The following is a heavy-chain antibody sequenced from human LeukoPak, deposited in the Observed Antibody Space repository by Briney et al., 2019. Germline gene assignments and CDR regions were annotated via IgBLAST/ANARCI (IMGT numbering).Heavy chain of an antibody. D-gene: IGHD2-15*01. CDR3: ARDRRYCGGGSCYFDYFFDY. J-gene: IGHJ4*02. CDR1: GFTFSSYS. Sequence: PGGSLRLSCAASGFTFSSYSMNWVRRAPGKGLEWVAVISYDGSINFYAASVKGRFTISRDNSKNTLYLQMNSLRAEDSALYFCARDRRYCGGGSCYFDYFFDYWGQGTLVTVSS. V-gene: IGHV3-30*03. CDR2: ISYDGSIN.